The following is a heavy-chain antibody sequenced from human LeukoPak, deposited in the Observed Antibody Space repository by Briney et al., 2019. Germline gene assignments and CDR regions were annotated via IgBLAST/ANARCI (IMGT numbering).Heavy chain of an antibody. D-gene: IGHD1-14*01. J-gene: IGHJ5*02. CDR3: AKDRDHGAFDP. V-gene: IGHV4-59*01. CDR1: GGSINNYY. Sequence: PSETLSLTCSVSGGSINNYYWSWIRQPPRKGLEWIGFIYYSGSTNYNPSLKSRVTISVDTSKNQFSLKLSSVTAADTAVYYCAKDRDHGAFDPWGQGTLVTVSS. CDR2: IYYSGST.